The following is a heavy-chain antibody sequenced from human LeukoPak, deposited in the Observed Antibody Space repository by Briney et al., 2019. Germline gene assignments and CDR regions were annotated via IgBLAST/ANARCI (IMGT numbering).Heavy chain of an antibody. CDR1: GGSISSGSYY. D-gene: IGHD1-26*01. Sequence: PSQTLSLTCTVSGGSISSGSYYWSWIRQPAGKGLEWIGRIYTSGSTNYNPSLKSRVTISVDTSKNQFSLKLSSVTAADTAVYYCSSTSGSYSYYYYMDVWVKGTTVTVSS. CDR3: SSTSGSYSYYYYMDV. V-gene: IGHV4-61*02. J-gene: IGHJ6*03. CDR2: IYTSGST.